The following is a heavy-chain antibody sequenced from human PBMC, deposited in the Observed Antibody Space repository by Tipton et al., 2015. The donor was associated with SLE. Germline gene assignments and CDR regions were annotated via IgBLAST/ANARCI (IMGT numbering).Heavy chain of an antibody. CDR1: GGSISSHY. Sequence: LRLSCTVSGGSISSHYWSWIRQPPGKGLEWIGYIYYSGSTNYNPSLKSRVTISVDTSKNQFSLKLSSVTAADTAVYYCARAGIAVAGLFDYWGQGTLVTVSS. CDR2: IYYSGST. CDR3: ARAGIAVAGLFDY. J-gene: IGHJ4*02. V-gene: IGHV4-59*11. D-gene: IGHD6-19*01.